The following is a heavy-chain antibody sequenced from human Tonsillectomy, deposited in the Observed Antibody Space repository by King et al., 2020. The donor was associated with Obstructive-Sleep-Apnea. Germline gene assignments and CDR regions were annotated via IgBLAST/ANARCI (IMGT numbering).Heavy chain of an antibody. D-gene: IGHD2-2*01. CDR3: ASNYTSHVFGDLDWFDR. CDR1: GGPINSGTYY. V-gene: IGHV4-39*07. Sequence: QLQESGPGLLRPSETLSLTCSVSGGPINSGTYYWGWIRQPPGKGLEWIGSIYYTGSAYYNPSLKSRVTISVDMSKNQFSLRLNTVTAADTAFYYCASNYTSHVFGDLDWFDRWGPGTLVTVSS. CDR2: IYYTGSA. J-gene: IGHJ5*02.